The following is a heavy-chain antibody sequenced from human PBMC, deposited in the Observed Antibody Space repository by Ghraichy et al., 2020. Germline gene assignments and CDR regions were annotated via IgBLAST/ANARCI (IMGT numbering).Heavy chain of an antibody. J-gene: IGHJ6*02. CDR1: GFTFSSYA. Sequence: GGSLRLSCAASGFTFSSYAMSWVRQAPGKGLEWVSAISGSGGSTYYADSVKGRFTISRDNSKNTLYLQMNSLRAEDTAVYYCAKVERGITMVRGVINGMDVWGQGTTVTVSS. CDR3: AKVERGITMVRGVINGMDV. V-gene: IGHV3-23*01. CDR2: ISGSGGST. D-gene: IGHD3-10*01.